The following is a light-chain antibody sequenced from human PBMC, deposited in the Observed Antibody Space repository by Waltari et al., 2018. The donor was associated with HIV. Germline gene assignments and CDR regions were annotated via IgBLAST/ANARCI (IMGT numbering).Light chain of an antibody. Sequence: DVVMNQSPLSLPVTLGQPASISCWSSQSLVYSDGNTYLSWFQQRPGQPPRRLIYDVSKRDSGVPDRFTGSGSGTAFTLKISRVEAEDVAIYHCMQGTYWPYTFGQGTKVEI. CDR2: DVS. J-gene: IGKJ2*01. V-gene: IGKV2-30*01. CDR3: MQGTYWPYT. CDR1: QSLVYSDGNTY.